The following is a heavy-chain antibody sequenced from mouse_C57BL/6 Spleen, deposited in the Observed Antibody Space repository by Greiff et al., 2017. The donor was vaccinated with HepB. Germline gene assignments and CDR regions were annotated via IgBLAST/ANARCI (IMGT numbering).Heavy chain of an antibody. CDR1: GYTFTDYY. CDR2: INPYNGGT. D-gene: IGHD1-1*01. Sequence: VQLQQSGPVLVKPGASVKMSCKASGYTFTDYYMNWVKQSHGKSLEWIGDINPYNGGTSYNQKFKGKATLTVDKSSSTAYMELNSLTSEDSAVYYCARGSTVVPYYAMDYWGQGTSVTVSS. V-gene: IGHV1-19*01. J-gene: IGHJ4*01. CDR3: ARGSTVVPYYAMDY.